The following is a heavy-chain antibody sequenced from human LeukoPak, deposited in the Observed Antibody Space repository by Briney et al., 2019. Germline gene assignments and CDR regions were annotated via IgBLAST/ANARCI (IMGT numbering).Heavy chain of an antibody. V-gene: IGHV3-23*01. CDR2: ISGSGGST. CDR3: AKVPYSSSWYPVDY. D-gene: IGHD6-13*01. CDR1: GFTFSSYA. J-gene: IGHJ4*02. Sequence: GGSLRLSCAASGFTFSSYAMSWVRQAPGKGLEWVSAISGSGGSTYYADSVKGRFTISRDNSKNTLYLQMNSLRAEDTAVYYCAKVPYSSSWYPVDYWGQGTLVTVSS.